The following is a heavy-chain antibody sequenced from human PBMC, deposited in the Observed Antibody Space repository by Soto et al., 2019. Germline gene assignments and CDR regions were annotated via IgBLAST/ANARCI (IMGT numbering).Heavy chain of an antibody. CDR2: ISYDGSNK. V-gene: IGHV3-30-3*01. Sequence: GGSLTLSCAASGFTFSSYAMHWVRQAQGQGQGWVAVISYDGSNKYYADSVKDRFTISRDNSKNTLYLQMNSLRAEDTAVYYCARDARKKYVVVDATPPMDVWGQGTTVTASS. CDR1: GFTFSSYA. J-gene: IGHJ6*02. CDR3: ARDARKKYVVVDATPPMDV. D-gene: IGHD2-15*01.